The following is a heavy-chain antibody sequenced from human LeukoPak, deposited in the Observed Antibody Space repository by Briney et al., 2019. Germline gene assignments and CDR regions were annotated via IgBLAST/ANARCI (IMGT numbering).Heavy chain of an antibody. Sequence: GASVKVSCKASGYTFTGYYMHWVRQAPGQGLEWMGGIIPIFGTANYAQKFQGRVTITADESTSTAYMELSSLRSEDTAVYYCASGSRWVPALPDYWGQGTLVTVSS. D-gene: IGHD2-2*01. CDR3: ASGSRWVPALPDY. CDR2: IIPIFGTA. V-gene: IGHV1-69*13. CDR1: GYTFTGYY. J-gene: IGHJ4*02.